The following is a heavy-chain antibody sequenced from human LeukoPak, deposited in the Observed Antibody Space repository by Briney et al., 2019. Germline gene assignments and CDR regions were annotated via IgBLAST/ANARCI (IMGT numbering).Heavy chain of an antibody. D-gene: IGHD1-26*01. J-gene: IGHJ4*02. CDR3: AKRGAEVGASVAPGDY. Sequence: GGSLRLSCAASGFNFNNYNMNWVRQAPGKGLEWVSGISGSGSAYYADSVKGRFSISRDKSKNTVYLQMDSLRAEDTAVYYCAKRGAEVGASVAPGDYWGQGTLLTVSS. CDR2: ISGSGSA. CDR1: GFNFNNYN. V-gene: IGHV3-23*01.